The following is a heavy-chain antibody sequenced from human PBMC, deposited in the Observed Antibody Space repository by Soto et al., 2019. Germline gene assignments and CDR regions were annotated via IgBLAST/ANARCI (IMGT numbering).Heavy chain of an antibody. CDR1: GYTFTGYY. D-gene: IGHD3-10*01. CDR2: INPNSGGT. CDR3: ASVPKKGWFGEAFDY. J-gene: IGHJ4*02. Sequence: AASVKVSCKASGYTFTGYYMHWVRQAPGQGLEWMGWINPNSGGTNYAQKFQGRVTMTRDTSISTAYMELSRLRSDDTAVYYCASVPKKGWFGEAFDYWGQGTLVTVSS. V-gene: IGHV1-2*02.